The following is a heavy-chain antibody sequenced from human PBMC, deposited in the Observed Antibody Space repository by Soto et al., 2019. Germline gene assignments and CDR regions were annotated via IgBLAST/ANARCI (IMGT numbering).Heavy chain of an antibody. D-gene: IGHD3-10*01. CDR1: GLTFSTYG. V-gene: IGHV3-30*18. Sequence: QVQLVESGGGVVQPGMSLRLSCAASGLTFSTYGMHWVRQAPGKGLEWMAVISFDGSNKYYADSVKGRFTISRDNSKNTLYLQMNSLRAEDTDVYYCAKDRDRYYGSGLDYWGQGTLVTVSS. J-gene: IGHJ4*02. CDR2: ISFDGSNK. CDR3: AKDRDRYYGSGLDY.